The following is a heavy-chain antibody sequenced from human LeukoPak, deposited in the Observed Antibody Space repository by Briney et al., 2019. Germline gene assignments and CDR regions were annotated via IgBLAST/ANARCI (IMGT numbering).Heavy chain of an antibody. V-gene: IGHV4-39*01. CDR2: IYYSGST. Sequence: SETLSLTCTVSGGSISSSSYYWGWIRQPPGKGLEWIGSIYYSGSTYYNPSLKSRVTISVDTSKNQFSLKLSSVTAADTAVYYCAMYYYDSSGYYYGESYFDYWGQGTLVTVSP. J-gene: IGHJ4*02. D-gene: IGHD3-22*01. CDR3: AMYYYDSSGYYYGESYFDY. CDR1: GGSISSSSYY.